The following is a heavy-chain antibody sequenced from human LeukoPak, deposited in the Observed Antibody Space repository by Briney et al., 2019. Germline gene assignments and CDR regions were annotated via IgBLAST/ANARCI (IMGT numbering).Heavy chain of an antibody. CDR2: IYYSGST. Sequence: SETLSLTCTVSGGSISSSSYYWGWIRQPPGKGLEWIGYIYYSGSTYYNPSLKSRVTISVDTSKNQFSLKLSSVTAADTAVYYCARDVGGDGYSNFDYWGQGTLVTVSS. V-gene: IGHV4-31*03. CDR1: GGSISSSSYY. D-gene: IGHD5-24*01. J-gene: IGHJ4*02. CDR3: ARDVGGDGYSNFDY.